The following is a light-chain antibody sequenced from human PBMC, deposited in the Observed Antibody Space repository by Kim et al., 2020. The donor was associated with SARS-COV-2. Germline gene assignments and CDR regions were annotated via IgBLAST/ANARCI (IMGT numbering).Light chain of an antibody. CDR1: QSVSSN. V-gene: IGKV3-15*01. CDR2: GAS. Sequence: PGERATLSCRASQSVSSNLAWYQQKPGQAPRLLIYGASTRATGIPARFSGSGSGTEFTLTISSLQSEDFAVYYCQQYNNWPPAITFGQGTRLEIK. J-gene: IGKJ5*01. CDR3: QQYNNWPPAIT.